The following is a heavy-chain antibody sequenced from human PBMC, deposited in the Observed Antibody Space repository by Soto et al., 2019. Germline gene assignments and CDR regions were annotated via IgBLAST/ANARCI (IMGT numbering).Heavy chain of an antibody. Sequence: GGPLRLSCAASGFTISSYGMHWVSQAPGKGLEWVAVISYDGSNKYYADSVKGRFTISRDNSKNTLYLQMNRLRAEDTAVYYCAKARSPIVATISYFDYWGQGTLVTVSS. CDR3: AKARSPIVATISYFDY. J-gene: IGHJ4*02. V-gene: IGHV3-30*18. CDR1: GFTISSYG. CDR2: ISYDGSNK. D-gene: IGHD5-12*01.